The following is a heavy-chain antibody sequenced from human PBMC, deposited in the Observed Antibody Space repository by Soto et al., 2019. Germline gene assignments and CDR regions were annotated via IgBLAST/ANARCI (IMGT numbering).Heavy chain of an antibody. J-gene: IGHJ4*02. CDR3: ARVSDSSGSD. CDR1: GGSFSGYY. CDR2: INHSGST. Sequence: SETLSLTCAVYGGSFSGYYWSWIRQPPGKGLEWIGEINHSGSTNYNPSLKSRVTISVDTSKNQFSLKLSSVTAADTAVYYCARVSDSSGSDWGQGTLVTVSS. D-gene: IGHD6-19*01. V-gene: IGHV4-34*01.